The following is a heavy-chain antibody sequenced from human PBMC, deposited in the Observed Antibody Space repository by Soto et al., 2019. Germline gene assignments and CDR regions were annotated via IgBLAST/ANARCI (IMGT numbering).Heavy chain of an antibody. CDR3: AKSRGLLLHLDY. D-gene: IGHD3-22*01. J-gene: IGHJ4*02. Sequence: EVQLVESGGGLVQPGRSLRLSCAASGFTFDDYAMHWVRQAPGKGLEWVSGISWNSGSIGYADSVKGRFTMSRDNAKNSLYLKMNSLRAEDTALYYCAKSRGLLLHLDYWGQGTLVTVSS. CDR1: GFTFDDYA. V-gene: IGHV3-9*01. CDR2: ISWNSGSI.